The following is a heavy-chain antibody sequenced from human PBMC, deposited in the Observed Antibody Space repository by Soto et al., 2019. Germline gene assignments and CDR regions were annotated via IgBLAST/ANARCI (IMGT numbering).Heavy chain of an antibody. V-gene: IGHV1-69*13. CDR1: GGTFSSYA. D-gene: IGHD3-22*01. Sequence: SVKVSCKASGGTFSSYAISWVRQAPGQGLEWMGGIIPIFSTANYAQKFQGRVTITADESTSTAYMELSSLRSEDTAVYYCAKNHYYDSSGYPRGLSYYFDYWGQGTLVTVSS. CDR3: AKNHYYDSSGYPRGLSYYFDY. J-gene: IGHJ4*02. CDR2: IIPIFSTA.